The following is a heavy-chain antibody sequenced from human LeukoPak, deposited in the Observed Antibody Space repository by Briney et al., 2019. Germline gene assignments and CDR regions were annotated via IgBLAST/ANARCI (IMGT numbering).Heavy chain of an antibody. D-gene: IGHD4-11*01. CDR1: GFTFSSYS. CDR3: ARGSRPTTSFEYYYYGMDV. CDR2: ISSSGRTI. Sequence: GGSLRLSCAASGFTFSSYSMNWVRQAPGQGLEWVSYISSSGRTIYYADSVKGRFTVSRDNAKNSLDVQMNSLRAEYTAVYYCARGSRPTTSFEYYYYGMDVWGQGTTVTVSS. V-gene: IGHV3-48*04. J-gene: IGHJ6*02.